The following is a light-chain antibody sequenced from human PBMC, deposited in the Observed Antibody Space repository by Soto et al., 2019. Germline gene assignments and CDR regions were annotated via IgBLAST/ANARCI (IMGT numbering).Light chain of an antibody. V-gene: IGKV1-5*01. CDR3: HHYNTRSIT. CDR1: ESIFKF. CDR2: ASS. J-gene: IGKJ4*01. Sequence: DIQLIQSPATLSASVGDRITITCRASESIFKFLAWYQQRSGSAPNRLIYASSDLEIGVPPRFSGRGSWTEFTPTIDDLQPDDVSTYDGHHYNTRSITFGSGTKVDVK.